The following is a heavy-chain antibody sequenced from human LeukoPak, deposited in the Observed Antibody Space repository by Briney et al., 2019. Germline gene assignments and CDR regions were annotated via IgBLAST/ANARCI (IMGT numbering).Heavy chain of an antibody. CDR3: ARDGYNSDFDY. CDR1: GGSFSGYY. D-gene: IGHD5-12*01. CDR2: INHSGST. J-gene: IGHJ4*02. Sequence: SETLSLTCAVYGGSFSGYYWSWIRQPPGKGLEWIGEINHSGSTNYNPSLKSRVTISVDTSKNQFSLKLSSVTAADTAVYYCARDGYNSDFDYWGQGTLVTVSS. V-gene: IGHV4-34*01.